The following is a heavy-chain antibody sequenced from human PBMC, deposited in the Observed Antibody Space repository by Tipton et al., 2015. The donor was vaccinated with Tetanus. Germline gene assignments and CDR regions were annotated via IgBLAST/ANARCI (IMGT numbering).Heavy chain of an antibody. CDR3: ARDRGDYIYYGMDV. V-gene: IGHV1-2*02. CDR2: IDPNSGGT. Sequence: QLVQSGAEVKKPGASVKVSCKASGYTFTGYYIYWVRQAPGQGLEWMGWIDPNSGGTAYAQKFRGRVTMTRDTSISTVDMELSRLRSDDTAVYYCARDRGDYIYYGMDVWGPGTTVTVSS. CDR1: GYTFTGYY. J-gene: IGHJ6*02. D-gene: IGHD3-22*01.